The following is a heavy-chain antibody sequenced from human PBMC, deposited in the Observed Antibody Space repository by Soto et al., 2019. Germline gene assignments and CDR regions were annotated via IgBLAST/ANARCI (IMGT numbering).Heavy chain of an antibody. CDR2: IYPDDSDA. J-gene: IGHJ4*02. V-gene: IGHV5-51*01. D-gene: IGHD3-22*01. CDR1: GYNFTTDW. Sequence: ESLMISGKACGYNFTTDWIGWVRQMPGKGLEWMGIIYPDDSDARYSPSFEGQVTISADKSITTAHLQWSSLKASDTAMYYCARHVGGSGYYDMIESGGEGTQVTV. CDR3: ARHVGGSGYYDMIES.